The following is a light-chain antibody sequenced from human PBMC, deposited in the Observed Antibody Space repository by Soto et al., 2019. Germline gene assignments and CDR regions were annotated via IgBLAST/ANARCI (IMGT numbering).Light chain of an antibody. CDR3: ASLDDSLNGPV. CDR1: SSNVGGNP. CDR2: TNT. V-gene: IGLV1-44*01. Sequence: QSVLTQPPSASGNPGQRVTIYCSGSSSNVGGNPVNWYQHVPTTAPKLLIYTNTQRPSGVPDPFSGSKSGTSASLAISGLQSEDEADYYCASLDDSLNGPVFGTGTKLTVL. J-gene: IGLJ1*01.